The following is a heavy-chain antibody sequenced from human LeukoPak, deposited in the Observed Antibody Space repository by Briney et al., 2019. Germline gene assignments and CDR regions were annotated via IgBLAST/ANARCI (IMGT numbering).Heavy chain of an antibody. CDR1: GFTFSSYA. CDR2: ISGSGGST. J-gene: IGHJ4*02. Sequence: GGSLRLSCAASGFTFSSYAMSWVRQAQGKGGGGVTAISGSGGSTYYADSVKGRFTISRDNSKNTLYLQMNSLRAEDTAVYYCAKVPTYYYDSSGSGDWGQGTLVTVPS. V-gene: IGHV3-23*01. CDR3: AKVPTYYYDSSGSGD. D-gene: IGHD3-22*01.